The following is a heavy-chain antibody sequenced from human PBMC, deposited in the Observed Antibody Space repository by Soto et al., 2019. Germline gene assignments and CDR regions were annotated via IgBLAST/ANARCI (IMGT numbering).Heavy chain of an antibody. J-gene: IGHJ2*01. D-gene: IGHD3-3*01. CDR2: IGGKANSYAT. V-gene: IGHV3-73*02. CDR1: GFTFSAFN. Sequence: EMQLVESGGGLVRPGGSLKLSCAASGFTFSAFNVHWVRQASGKGLEWIGHIGGKANSYATTFAASVKGRFTISRDDSMHTAYLQMNRLNPPHTAVYYCSREGPVFGTVTHLLWYFDVWGRGTRVTVSS. CDR3: SREGPVFGTVTHLLWYFDV.